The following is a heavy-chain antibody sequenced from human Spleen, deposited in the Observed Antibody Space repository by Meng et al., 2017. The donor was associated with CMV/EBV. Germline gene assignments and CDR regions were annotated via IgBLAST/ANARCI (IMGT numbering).Heavy chain of an antibody. V-gene: IGHV3-66*02. J-gene: IGHJ4*02. Sequence: GESLKISCAASGFNFSNNYMSWVRQAPGKGLEWVSVIYSGGRTFYAESVKGRFTISRDNSKNTLYLQMDILRHEDTAFYHCVKEGIRDEWPRDFDYWGQGLLVTVSS. CDR2: IYSGGRT. D-gene: IGHD2-21*01. CDR3: VKEGIRDEWPRDFDY. CDR1: GFNFSNNY.